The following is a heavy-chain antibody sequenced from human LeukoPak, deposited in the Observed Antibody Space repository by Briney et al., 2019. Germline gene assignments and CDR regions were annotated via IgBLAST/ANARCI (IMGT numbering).Heavy chain of an antibody. CDR3: ARDRVTFGGVIVIDLLDAFDI. CDR1: GFTFSSYA. J-gene: IGHJ3*02. CDR2: ISYDGSNK. Sequence: GGSLRLSCAASGFTFSSYAMHWVRQAPGKGLEWVAVISYDGSNKYYADSVKGRFTISRDNSKNTQYLQMNSLRAEDTAVYYCARDRVTFGGVIVIDLLDAFDIWGQGTMVTVSS. V-gene: IGHV3-30-3*01. D-gene: IGHD3-16*02.